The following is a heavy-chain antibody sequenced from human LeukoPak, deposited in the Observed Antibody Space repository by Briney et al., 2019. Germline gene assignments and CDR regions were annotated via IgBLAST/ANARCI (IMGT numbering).Heavy chain of an antibody. D-gene: IGHD4-23*01. CDR3: ASYGGFTSATLVDLL. CDR1: GFSFSVYS. Sequence: GGSLRLSCAASGFSFSVYSMNWVCQDPGKGLEWVSSISSRSYTDYADSVRGRFTISRDNAKNSLFLQMNSLRAEDTAVYYCASYGGFTSATLVDLLWGQGTLVTVSS. V-gene: IGHV3-69-1*01. CDR2: ISSRSYT. J-gene: IGHJ4*02.